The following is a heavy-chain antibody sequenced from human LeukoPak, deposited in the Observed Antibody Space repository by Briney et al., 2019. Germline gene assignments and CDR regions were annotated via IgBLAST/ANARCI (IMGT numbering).Heavy chain of an antibody. CDR1: GFFFSTYW. J-gene: IGHJ4*02. CDR3: ARVGYSSGHYYFDY. Sequence: TGGSLRLSCEASGFFFSTYWMAWVRQAPGKGLEWVSGINWNGGSTGYADSVKGRFTISRDNAKNSLYLQMNSLRAEDTALYYRARVGYSSGHYYFDYWGQGTLVTVSS. CDR2: INWNGGST. D-gene: IGHD6-19*01. V-gene: IGHV3-20*04.